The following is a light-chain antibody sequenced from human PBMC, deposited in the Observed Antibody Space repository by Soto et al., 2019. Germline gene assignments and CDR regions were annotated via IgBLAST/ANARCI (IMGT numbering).Light chain of an antibody. V-gene: IGKV4-1*01. CDR3: QQFYSPPLFT. CDR2: WAS. J-gene: IGKJ2*01. Sequence: DIVMTQSPDSLAVSLGERASITCRSSQAVFRDSSGRHLLAWYQQKPGQPPKLLIYWASTRESGVPDRFSGSATGTDFTLSSSSPQAEDVAVYYCQQFYSPPLFTFSKGTKLEI. CDR1: QAVFRDSSGRHL.